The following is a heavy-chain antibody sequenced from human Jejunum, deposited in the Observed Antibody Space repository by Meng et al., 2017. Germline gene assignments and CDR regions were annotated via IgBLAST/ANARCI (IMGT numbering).Heavy chain of an antibody. CDR1: GGSFSDHY. CDR2: IHPSGRT. J-gene: IGHJ4*02. V-gene: IGHV4-34*01. Sequence: QVLLRQWGAGLLKPSETLSLPCAVYGGSFSDHYLTWIRQPPGKGLEWIGEIHPSGRTYYSPSLQSRVTITLDTSKNQFSLTLNSVTAADTAVYYCARGDDWAKSGNFWGQGTLVTVSS. D-gene: IGHD3-9*01. CDR3: ARGDDWAKSGNF.